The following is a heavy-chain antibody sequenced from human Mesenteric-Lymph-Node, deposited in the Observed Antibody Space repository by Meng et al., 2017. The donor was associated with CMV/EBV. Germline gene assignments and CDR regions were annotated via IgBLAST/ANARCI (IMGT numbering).Heavy chain of an antibody. Sequence: GESLKISCAASGFTFDDYTMHWVRQAPGKGLEWVSLISWDGGSTYYADSVKGRFTISRDNSKNSLYLQMNSLRTEDTAVYYCAGLESWGQGTLVTVSS. CDR2: ISWDGGST. J-gene: IGHJ5*01. CDR1: GFTFDDYT. V-gene: IGHV3-43*01. CDR3: AGLES.